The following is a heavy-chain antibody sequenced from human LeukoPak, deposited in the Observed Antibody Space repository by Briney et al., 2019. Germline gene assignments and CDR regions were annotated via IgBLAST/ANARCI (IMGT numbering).Heavy chain of an antibody. D-gene: IGHD5-12*01. CDR3: AKNEDSGYDVPGY. Sequence: GGSLGLSCAASGFTFSSYAMSWVRQAPGKGLEWVSAISGSGGSTYYADSVKGRFTISRDNSKNTLYLQMNSLRAEDTAVYYCAKNEDSGYDVPGYWGQGTLVTVSS. CDR1: GFTFSSYA. V-gene: IGHV3-23*01. J-gene: IGHJ4*02. CDR2: ISGSGGST.